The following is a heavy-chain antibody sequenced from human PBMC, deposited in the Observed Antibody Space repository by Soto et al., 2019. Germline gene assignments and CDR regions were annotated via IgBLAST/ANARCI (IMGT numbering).Heavy chain of an antibody. D-gene: IGHD2-2*01. CDR1: GFTFNNYA. J-gene: IGHJ4*02. V-gene: IGHV3-23*01. Sequence: EVQLLESGGGLLQPGGSLRLSCAAPGFTFNNYAMSWVRQAPGKGLEWVSSINNGGDNIYYADSVKGRFTISRDNSKSTLYLQMNSLRAEDTAVYYCAKTFLARYCSSSICYDPADYFDYWGQGTLVTVSS. CDR2: INNGGDNI. CDR3: AKTFLARYCSSSICYDPADYFDY.